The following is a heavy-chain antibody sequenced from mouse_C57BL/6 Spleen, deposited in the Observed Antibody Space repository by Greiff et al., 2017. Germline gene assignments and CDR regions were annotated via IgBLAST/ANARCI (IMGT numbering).Heavy chain of an antibody. CDR3: ARRLYDYDGDYAMDY. CDR1: GYAFSSYW. Sequence: QVQLKQSGAELVKPGASVKISCKASGYAFSSYWMNWVKQRPGKGLEWIGQIYPGDGDTNYNGKFKGKATLTADKSSSTAYMQLSSLTSEDSAVYFCARRLYDYDGDYAMDYWGQGTSVTVSS. J-gene: IGHJ4*01. D-gene: IGHD2-4*01. CDR2: IYPGDGDT. V-gene: IGHV1-80*01.